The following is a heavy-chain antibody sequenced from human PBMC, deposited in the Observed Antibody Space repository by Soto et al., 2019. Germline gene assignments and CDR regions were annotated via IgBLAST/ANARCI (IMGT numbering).Heavy chain of an antibody. Sequence: SETLSLTCAFSVGSVSSGVFSCNWIGQPPGQGLEWIGYISHGGSPHYTPSLRSRVSISVDRSTNVISLNLTSMTPADTAVYFCARGHYYYVMELWGQWTTV. J-gene: IGHJ6*01. V-gene: IGHV4-30-2*01. CDR2: ISHGGSP. CDR1: VGSVSSGVFS. CDR3: ARGHYYYVMEL.